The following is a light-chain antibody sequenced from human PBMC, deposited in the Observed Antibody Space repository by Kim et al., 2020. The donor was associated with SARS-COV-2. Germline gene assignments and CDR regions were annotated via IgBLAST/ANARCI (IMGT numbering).Light chain of an antibody. V-gene: IGKV3-15*01. Sequence: VSPGDRATLSCRASQSIGSNLAWYQQKPGQTPRLLIYGASTRATGIPARFSGSGSGTEFTLTISSLQSEDFAGYFCQHYNNWPVTFGGGTKVDIK. CDR1: QSIGSN. J-gene: IGKJ4*01. CDR2: GAS. CDR3: QHYNNWPVT.